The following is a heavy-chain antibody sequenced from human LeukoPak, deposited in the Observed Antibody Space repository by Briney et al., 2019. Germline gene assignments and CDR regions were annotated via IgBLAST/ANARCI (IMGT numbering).Heavy chain of an antibody. CDR2: ISYSGST. Sequence: PSETLSLTCTVSGVSISTYYWTWIRQPPGKGLEWIGYISYSGSTNYNPSLKSRVTISVDTSKNQFSLKLSSVTAADTAVYYCARRMTRPEAFDIWGQGTMVTVSS. CDR3: ARRMTRPEAFDI. V-gene: IGHV4-59*01. J-gene: IGHJ3*02. CDR1: GVSISTYY.